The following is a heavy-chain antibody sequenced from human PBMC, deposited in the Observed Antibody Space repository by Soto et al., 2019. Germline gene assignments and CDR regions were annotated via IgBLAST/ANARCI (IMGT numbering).Heavy chain of an antibody. CDR3: TKDPCTRRSCYFDF. J-gene: IGHJ4*02. V-gene: IGHV3-23*01. D-gene: IGHD2-8*01. CDR1: GFTFSSHA. Sequence: EVQLLESGGGLVQPGGSLRLSCEASGFTFSSHAMSWVRQAPGKGLEWVSAISGSDAGTFDADSVWGRFTMSRDNSKNTLYLHTTSLRVDDTAIYYCTKDPCTRRSCYFDFSGQGSLVTLSS. CDR2: ISGSDAGT.